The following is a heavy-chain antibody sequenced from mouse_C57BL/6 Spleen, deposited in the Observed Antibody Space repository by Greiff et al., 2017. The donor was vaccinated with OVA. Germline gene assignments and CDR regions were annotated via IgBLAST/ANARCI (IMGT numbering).Heavy chain of an antibody. CDR1: GYTFTDYY. Sequence: EVQLQQSGPELVKPGASVKISCKASGYTFTDYYMHWVKQSHGKSLEWIGDINPNNGGTSYNQKFKGKATLTVDKSSSTAYMELRSLTSEDSAVYYCARDYYGSSYSGYAMDYWGQGTSVTVSS. V-gene: IGHV1-26*01. CDR3: ARDYYGSSYSGYAMDY. D-gene: IGHD1-1*01. J-gene: IGHJ4*01. CDR2: INPNNGGT.